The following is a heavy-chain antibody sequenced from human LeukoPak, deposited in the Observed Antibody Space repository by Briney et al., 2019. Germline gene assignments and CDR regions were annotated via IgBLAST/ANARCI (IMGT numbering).Heavy chain of an antibody. CDR1: GFTFSSYG. Sequence: ETGGSLRLSCATSGFTFSSYGMNWVRQAPGKGLEWLASIRSDNSDTYYADSVKGRFTISRDNSKNTLYLQMNSLRAEDTAVYYCAKNPSSAAAPYYFDYWGQGTLVTVSS. CDR3: AKNPSSAAAPYYFDY. J-gene: IGHJ4*02. V-gene: IGHV3-30*02. D-gene: IGHD6-13*01. CDR2: IRSDNSDT.